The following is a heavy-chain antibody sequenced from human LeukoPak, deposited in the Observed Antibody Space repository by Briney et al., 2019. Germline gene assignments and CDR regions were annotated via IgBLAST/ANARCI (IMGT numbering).Heavy chain of an antibody. CDR3: ARRTFPNDAFDL. J-gene: IGHJ3*01. D-gene: IGHD1-7*01. CDR2: ISSSGSTI. V-gene: IGHV3-48*03. Sequence: PGGSLRLSCAASGFTFSSYEMNWVRQAPGKGLEWVSYISSSGSTIKYRDSVKGRFTISRDNAKNSLYLQMNSLIAEDTAVYYCARRTFPNDAFDLWGRGTMVTVSS. CDR1: GFTFSSYE.